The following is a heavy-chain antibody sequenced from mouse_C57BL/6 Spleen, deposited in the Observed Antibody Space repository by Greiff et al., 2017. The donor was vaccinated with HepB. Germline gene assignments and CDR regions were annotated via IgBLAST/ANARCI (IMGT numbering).Heavy chain of an antibody. CDR3: ASNWYGNY. D-gene: IGHD4-1*02. CDR2: IDTANGNT. CDR1: GFNFKNTY. J-gene: IGHJ2*01. Sequence: EVMLVESVAELVRPGASVKLSCTASGFNFKNTYMHWVKQRPEQGLEWIGRIDTANGNTKYAPKFQGKATITADTSSNTAYLQLSSLTSEDTAIYYCASNWYGNYWGQGTTLTVSS. V-gene: IGHV14-3*01.